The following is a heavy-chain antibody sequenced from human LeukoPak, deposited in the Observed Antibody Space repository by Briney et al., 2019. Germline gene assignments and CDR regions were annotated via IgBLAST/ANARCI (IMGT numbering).Heavy chain of an antibody. CDR1: GFTFDDYA. CDR2: ISWNSGSI. Sequence: PGRSLRLSCAASGFTFDDYAMHWVRQAPGKGLEWVSGISWNSGSIGYADSVKGRFTISRDNAKNSLYLQMNSLRAEDTALYYCAKSPPEDRDNLFDLWGRGTLVTVSS. J-gene: IGHJ2*01. V-gene: IGHV3-9*01. CDR3: AKSPPEDRDNLFDL. D-gene: IGHD5-24*01.